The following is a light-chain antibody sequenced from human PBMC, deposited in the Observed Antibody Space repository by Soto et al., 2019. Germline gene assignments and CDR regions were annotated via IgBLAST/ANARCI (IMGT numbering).Light chain of an antibody. CDR2: GAS. CDR3: QQRSNWPPT. CDR1: QTISAN. Sequence: IVMTQSPATLSVSPGERATLSCRASQTISANLAWYQQRPGQAPRLLIYGASTRATGIPARFSGSGSGTEFTLTISSLHSEDFAVYYCQQRSNWPPTFGGGTKVDIK. V-gene: IGKV3-15*01. J-gene: IGKJ4*01.